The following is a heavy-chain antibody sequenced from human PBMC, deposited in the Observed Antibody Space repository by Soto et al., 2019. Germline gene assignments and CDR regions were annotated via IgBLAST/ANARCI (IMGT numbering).Heavy chain of an antibody. CDR1: GFTFSDHY. Sequence: PGGSLRLSCAASGFTFSDHYMDWVRQAPGKGLEWVGRTRNKANSYTTEYAASVKGRFTISRDDSKNSLYLQMNSLKTEDTAVYYCATYSGYDYPPGYWGQGTLVTVSS. CDR3: ATYSGYDYPPGY. V-gene: IGHV3-72*01. CDR2: TRNKANSYTT. J-gene: IGHJ4*02. D-gene: IGHD5-12*01.